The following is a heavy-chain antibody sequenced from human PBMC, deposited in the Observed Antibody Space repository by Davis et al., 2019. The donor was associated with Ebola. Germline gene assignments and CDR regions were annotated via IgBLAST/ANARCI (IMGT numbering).Heavy chain of an antibody. CDR1: GFSFSNYG. V-gene: IGHV3-7*03. CDR3: ATELTGDSFDI. J-gene: IGHJ3*02. Sequence: GESLKISCEASGFSFSNYGMYWVRQGPGKGLEWVANIKQDGSKKYYLDSVKDRFTISRDNAKNSLFLQMNSLRAEDTALYYCATELTGDSFDIWGQGTMVTVSS. CDR2: IKQDGSKK. D-gene: IGHD3-9*01.